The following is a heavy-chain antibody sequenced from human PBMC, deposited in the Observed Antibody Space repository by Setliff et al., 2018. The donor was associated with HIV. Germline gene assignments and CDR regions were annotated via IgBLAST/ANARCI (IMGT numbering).Heavy chain of an antibody. CDR1: GASISSFY. J-gene: IGHJ5*02. CDR2: IYYSGST. CDR3: ARLSQQWLVRDSGSNWFDP. D-gene: IGHD6-19*01. V-gene: IGHV4-59*08. Sequence: PSETLSLTCTVSGASISSFYWSWIRQPPGKGLDWIGYIYYSGSTNYNPSLKSRVTMSVDTSKNRFSLKLNSVTAADTAVYYCARLSQQWLVRDSGSNWFDPWGQGILVTVSS.